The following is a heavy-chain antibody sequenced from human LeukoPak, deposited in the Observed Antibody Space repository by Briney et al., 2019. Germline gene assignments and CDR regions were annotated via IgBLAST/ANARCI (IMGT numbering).Heavy chain of an antibody. Sequence: ASVKVSCKASGYTFTSYGISWVRQAPGQGLEWMGWISAYNGNTNYAQKLQGRVIMTTDTSTSTAYMELRSLRSDDTAVYYCARVSTTVVTLYYYYGMDVWGQGTTVTVSS. CDR1: GYTFTSYG. J-gene: IGHJ6*02. V-gene: IGHV1-18*01. CDR3: ARVSTTVVTLYYYYGMDV. D-gene: IGHD4-23*01. CDR2: ISAYNGNT.